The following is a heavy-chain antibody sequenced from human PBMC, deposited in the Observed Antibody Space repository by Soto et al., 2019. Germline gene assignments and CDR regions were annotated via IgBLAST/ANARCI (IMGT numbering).Heavy chain of an antibody. CDR2: AYYSGDT. V-gene: IGHV4-59*01. CDR3: ARDRSTYGGGGTGEVKENWFDP. J-gene: IGHJ5*02. CDR1: VGSISRYY. D-gene: IGHD2-8*01. Sequence: AETLSLTCIVSVGSISRYYWSWIRQPPGKGLEWIGYAYYSGDTGYNPSLKSRVTMAVDTSKSQVSLKLSSVTAADTAVYYCARDRSTYGGGGTGEVKENWFDPWGQGALVTVSS.